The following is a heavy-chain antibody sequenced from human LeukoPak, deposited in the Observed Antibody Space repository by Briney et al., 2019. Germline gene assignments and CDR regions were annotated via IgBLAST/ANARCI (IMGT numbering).Heavy chain of an antibody. CDR3: ARRVRYGSGSRTRGGAFDI. CDR2: IYTSGST. D-gene: IGHD3-10*01. V-gene: IGHV4-4*07. J-gene: IGHJ3*02. Sequence: SETLSLTCTVSGGSISSYYWSWIRQPAGKGLEWIGRIYTSGSTNYNPSLKSRVTMSVDTSKNQFSLKLSFVTAADTAVYYCARRVRYGSGSRTRGGAFDIWGQGTMVTVSS. CDR1: GGSISSYY.